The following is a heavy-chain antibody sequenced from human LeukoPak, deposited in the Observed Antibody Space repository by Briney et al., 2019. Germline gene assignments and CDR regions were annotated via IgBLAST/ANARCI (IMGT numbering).Heavy chain of an antibody. D-gene: IGHD6-19*01. Sequence: SVKVSCKASGGTFSSYAISWVRQAPGQGLEWMGGIIPIFGTANYAQKFQGRVTITADESTSTAYMELSSLRSEDTAVYYCVRGAPIRVAVAATFDPWGQGTLVTVPS. J-gene: IGHJ5*02. V-gene: IGHV1-69*01. CDR1: GGTFSSYA. CDR2: IIPIFGTA. CDR3: VRGAPIRVAVAATFDP.